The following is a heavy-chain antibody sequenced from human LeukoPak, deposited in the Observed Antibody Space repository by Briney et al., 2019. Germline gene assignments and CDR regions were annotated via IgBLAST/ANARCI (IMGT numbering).Heavy chain of an antibody. V-gene: IGHV1-69*05. CDR3: ASDIYGSQPSDY. Sequence: SVKVSCKASGGTFRDFAVSWVRQAPGQGLEWMGGIVPIFDTPNYAQRFEDRVTITTDEATNTAYMELTGLRSEDTAVYYCASDIYGSQPSDYWGQGTLVTVSS. CDR2: IVPIFDTP. CDR1: GGTFRDFA. D-gene: IGHD3-10*01. J-gene: IGHJ4*02.